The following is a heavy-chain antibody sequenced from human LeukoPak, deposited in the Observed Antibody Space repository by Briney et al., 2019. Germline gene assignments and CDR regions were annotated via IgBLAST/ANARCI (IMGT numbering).Heavy chain of an antibody. CDR1: GGSFSGYY. CDR2: INHSGST. D-gene: IGHD5-18*01. V-gene: IGHV4-34*01. J-gene: IGHJ4*02. CDR3: ARAPRGRIQLWYFDY. Sequence: SETLSLTCGVYGGSFSGYYWSWLRQPPGKGLEWIGEINHSGSTNYNSSLKSRVTISVDTSKNQFSLKLSSVTAADTAVYYCARAPRGRIQLWYFDYWGQGTLVTVSS.